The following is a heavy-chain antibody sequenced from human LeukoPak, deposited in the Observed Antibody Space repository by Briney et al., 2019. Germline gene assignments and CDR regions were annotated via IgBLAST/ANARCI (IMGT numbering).Heavy chain of an antibody. V-gene: IGHV1-18*01. CDR3: ARDGYDFWSGYYPLDY. CDR1: GYTFTSYG. CDR2: ISAYNGNT. D-gene: IGHD3-3*01. Sequence: ASVKVSCKASGYTFTSYGISWVRQAPGQGLEWMGWISAYNGNTNYAQKLQGRVTMTTDTSTSTAYMELRSLRSDDTAVYYCARDGYDFWSGYYPLDYWGQGTLVTVSS. J-gene: IGHJ4*02.